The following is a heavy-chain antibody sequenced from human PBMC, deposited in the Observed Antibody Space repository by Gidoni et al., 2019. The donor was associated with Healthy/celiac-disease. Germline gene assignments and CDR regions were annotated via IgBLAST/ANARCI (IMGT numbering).Heavy chain of an antibody. J-gene: IGHJ4*02. CDR1: GFTFSNAW. Sequence: EVQLVESGGGLVKPGGSLRLSCAASGFTFSNAWMSCVRQAPGKGLEWVGRIKSKTDGGTTDYAAPVKGRFTISRDDSKNTLYLQMNSLKTEDTAVYYCTTTTYRMAYCGGDCYSPDYWGQGTLVTVSS. V-gene: IGHV3-15*01. CDR3: TTTTYRMAYCGGDCYSPDY. CDR2: IKSKTDGGTT. D-gene: IGHD2-21*02.